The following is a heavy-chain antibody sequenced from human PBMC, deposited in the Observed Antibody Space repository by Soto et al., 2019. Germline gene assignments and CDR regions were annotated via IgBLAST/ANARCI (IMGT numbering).Heavy chain of an antibody. CDR2: ISGSGGST. CDR1: GFTFSSYA. CDR3: AKGSKVQASSFDI. V-gene: IGHV3-23*01. D-gene: IGHD3-10*01. Sequence: EVQLLESGGGLVQPGGSLRLSCAASGFTFSSYAMSWVRQAPGKGLEWVSAISGSGGSTYYADSGKGRFTSSRDNSKTTLYLQMNSLRAKETAVYYCAKGSKVQASSFDIWGQGTMVTVSS. J-gene: IGHJ3*02.